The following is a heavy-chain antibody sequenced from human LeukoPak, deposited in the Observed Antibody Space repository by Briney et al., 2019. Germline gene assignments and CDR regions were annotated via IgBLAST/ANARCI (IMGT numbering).Heavy chain of an antibody. J-gene: IGHJ4*02. D-gene: IGHD3-10*01. CDR1: GYSISSGYY. CDR3: ARAAYGSGSYYGYYFDY. CDR2: IYHSGST. V-gene: IGHV4-38-2*02. Sequence: SETLSLTCTVSGYSISSGYYWGWIRQPPGKGLEWIGNIYHSGSTYYNPSLKSRVTISVDTSKSQFSLKLSSVTAADTAVYYCARAAYGSGSYYGYYFDYWGQGTLVTVSS.